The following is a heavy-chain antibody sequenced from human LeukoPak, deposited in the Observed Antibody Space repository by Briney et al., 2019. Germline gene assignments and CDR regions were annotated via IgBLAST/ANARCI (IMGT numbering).Heavy chain of an antibody. CDR2: ISYDGSNK. CDR3: VVGGDGVDNAFDI. CDR1: GFTFSSYG. J-gene: IGHJ3*02. V-gene: IGHV3-30*03. Sequence: GGSLRLSCAASGFTFSSYGMHWVRQAPGKGLEWVAVISYDGSNKYYADSVKGRFTISRDNSKNTLYLQMNSLRAEGTAVYYCVVGGDGVDNAFDIWGQGTMVTVSS. D-gene: IGHD4-17*01.